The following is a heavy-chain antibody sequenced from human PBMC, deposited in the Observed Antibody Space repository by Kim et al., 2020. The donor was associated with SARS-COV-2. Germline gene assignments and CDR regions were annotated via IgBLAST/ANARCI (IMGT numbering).Heavy chain of an antibody. CDR3: ARLTVTTGKPFDY. Sequence: SETLSLTCTVSGGSISSSSYYWGWIRQPPGKGLEWIGSIYYSGSTYYNPSLKSRVTISVDTSKNQFSLKLSSVTAADTAVYYCARLTVTTGKPFDYWGQGTLVTVSS. V-gene: IGHV4-39*01. D-gene: IGHD4-17*01. J-gene: IGHJ4*02. CDR2: IYYSGST. CDR1: GGSISSSSYY.